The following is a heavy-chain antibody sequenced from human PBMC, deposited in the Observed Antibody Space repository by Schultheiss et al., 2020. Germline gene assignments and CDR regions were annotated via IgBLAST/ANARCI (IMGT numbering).Heavy chain of an antibody. CDR2: INSDGSST. D-gene: IGHD2-21*02. J-gene: IGHJ4*02. V-gene: IGHV3-74*01. CDR3: ARANNLRIVVVTNNDY. CDR1: GFTFSSYW. Sequence: GESLKISCAASGFTFSSYWMHWVRQAPGKGLVWVSRINSDGSSTSYADSVKGRFTISRDNAKNTLYLQMNSLRAEDTAVYYCARANNLRIVVVTNNDYWGQGTLVTVS.